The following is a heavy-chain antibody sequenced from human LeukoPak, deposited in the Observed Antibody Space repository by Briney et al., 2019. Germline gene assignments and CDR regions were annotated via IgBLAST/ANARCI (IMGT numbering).Heavy chain of an antibody. J-gene: IGHJ4*02. D-gene: IGHD4-17*01. V-gene: IGHV1-69*05. CDR3: ARVQRDGDYVYY. Sequence: ASVKVSCKASGGTFSSYAISWVRQAPGQGLEWMGRIIPIFGTANYAQKFQGRVTITTDESTSTAYMELSSLRSEDTAVYYCARVQRDGDYVYYWGQGTLVTVSS. CDR2: IIPIFGTA. CDR1: GGTFSSYA.